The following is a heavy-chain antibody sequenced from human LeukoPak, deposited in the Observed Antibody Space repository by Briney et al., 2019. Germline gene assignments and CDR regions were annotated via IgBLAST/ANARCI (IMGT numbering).Heavy chain of an antibody. D-gene: IGHD3-10*01. J-gene: IGHJ6*02. Sequence: ASVKVSCKASGYTFTSYGISWVRQAPGQGLEWMGWISAYNGNTNYAQKLQGRVTMTTDTSTSTAYMELRSLRSDDTAVYYCARVGVRGVNSGDPAGNYYYYYGMDVWGQGTTVTVSS. CDR3: ARVGVRGVNSGDPAGNYYYYYGMDV. CDR2: ISAYNGNT. CDR1: GYTFTSYG. V-gene: IGHV1-18*01.